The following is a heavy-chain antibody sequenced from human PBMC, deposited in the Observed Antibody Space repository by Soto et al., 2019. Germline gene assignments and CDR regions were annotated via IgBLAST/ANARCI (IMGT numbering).Heavy chain of an antibody. CDR1: GGTFSSYA. D-gene: IGHD3-22*01. J-gene: IGHJ6*02. CDR2: IIPIFGTA. Sequence: SVKVSCKASGGTFSSYAISWVRQAPGQGLEWMGGIIPIFGTANYAQKFQGRVTITADKSTSTAYMELSSLRSEDTAVYYCASQGYYYDSSGYYPGYYYYGMDVWGQGTTVTVSS. CDR3: ASQGYYYDSSGYYPGYYYYGMDV. V-gene: IGHV1-69*06.